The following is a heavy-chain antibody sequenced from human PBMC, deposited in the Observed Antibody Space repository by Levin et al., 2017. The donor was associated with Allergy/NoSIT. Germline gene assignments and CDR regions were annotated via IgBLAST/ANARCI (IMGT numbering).Heavy chain of an antibody. J-gene: IGHJ4*02. CDR3: ARDPGIPAAGYY. CDR1: GYTFTGYY. D-gene: IGHD6-13*01. CDR2: INPNSGGT. V-gene: IGHV1-2*02. Sequence: ASVKVSCKASGYTFTGYYIHWVRQAPGQGLEWMGWINPNSGGTNYALNFQGRVTMTRDTSISTVYMELSSLRSDDTAVYYCARDPGIPAAGYYWGQGTLVTVSS.